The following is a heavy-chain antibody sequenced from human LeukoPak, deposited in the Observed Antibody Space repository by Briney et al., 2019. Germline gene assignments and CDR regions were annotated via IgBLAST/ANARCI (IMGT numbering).Heavy chain of an antibody. D-gene: IGHD6-13*01. CDR3: ARGDSSSWYSCDY. J-gene: IGHJ4*02. CDR2: ISSSSSYI. CDR1: GFTFRAYA. V-gene: IGHV3-21*01. Sequence: GGSLRLSCAASGFTFRAYAMNWVRQAPGKGLEWVSSISSSSSYIYYADSVKGRFTISRDNAKNSLYLQMNSLRAEDTAVYYCARGDSSSWYSCDYWGQGTLVTVSS.